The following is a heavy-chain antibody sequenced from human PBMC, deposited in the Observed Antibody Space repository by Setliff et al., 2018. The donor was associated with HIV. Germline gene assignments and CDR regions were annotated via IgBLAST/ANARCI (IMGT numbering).Heavy chain of an antibody. V-gene: IGHV3-74*01. CDR1: GFTFSSYW. CDR2: MNSDGSTI. J-gene: IGHJ4*02. D-gene: IGHD3-9*01. CDR3: ARENYDILTGYYDY. Sequence: GGSLRLSCEASGFTFSSYWMHWVRQAPGKGLVWVSRMNSDGSTINYADSVEGRFTISRDNAKNTLYLQMNSLRVEDTAVYYCARENYDILTGYYDYWGQGALVTVSS.